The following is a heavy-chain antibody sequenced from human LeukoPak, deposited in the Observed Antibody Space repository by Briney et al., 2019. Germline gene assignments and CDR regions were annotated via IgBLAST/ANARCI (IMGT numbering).Heavy chain of an antibody. V-gene: IGHV3-48*03. CDR2: ISSSGSTT. CDR3: ARDPGGDYGGWFDP. Sequence: PGGSLRLSCVASGFTFSSYEMTWVRQAPGKGLEWLSYISSSGSTTYYADSVKGRFTISRDNAKNSLYLQMNSLRAEDTAVYYCARDPGGDYGGWFDPWGQGTLVTVSS. J-gene: IGHJ5*02. CDR1: GFTFSSYE. D-gene: IGHD4-17*01.